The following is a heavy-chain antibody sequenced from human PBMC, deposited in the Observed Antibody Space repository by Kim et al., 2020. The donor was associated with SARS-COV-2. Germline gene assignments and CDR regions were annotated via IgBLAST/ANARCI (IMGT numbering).Heavy chain of an antibody. V-gene: IGHV3-73*01. CDR3: FRRVVKILEFDP. J-gene: IGHJ5*02. D-gene: IGHD3-22*01. Sequence: GGSLRLSCETSGFMFSDSDIHWVRLTSGRGLQWVGRISSQTCATADAASVEGRFTMSRYDSKKTAYLQMNSLRTEDTAIYYCFRRVVKILEFDPWGQGTPVTVSS. CDR1: GFMFSDSD. CDR2: ISSQTCAT.